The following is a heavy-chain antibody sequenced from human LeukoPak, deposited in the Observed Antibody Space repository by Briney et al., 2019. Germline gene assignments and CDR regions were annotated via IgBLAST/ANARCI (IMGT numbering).Heavy chain of an antibody. CDR1: GFTFSSYG. CDR2: ISYDGSNK. CDR3: AKATNYRTSFYLRGLDP. V-gene: IGHV3-30*18. Sequence: PGGSLRLSCAASGFTFSSYGMHWVRQAPGKGLEWVAVISYDGSNKYYADSVKGRFTISRDNSKNTLYLQMNSLRAEDTAVYYCAKATNYRTSFYLRGLDPWGQGTLVTVSS. D-gene: IGHD2/OR15-2a*01. J-gene: IGHJ5*02.